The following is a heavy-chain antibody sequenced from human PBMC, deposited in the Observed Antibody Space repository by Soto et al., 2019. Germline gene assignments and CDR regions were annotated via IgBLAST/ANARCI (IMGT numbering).Heavy chain of an antibody. V-gene: IGHV3-23*01. J-gene: IGHJ6*02. CDR1: GFNFSSYA. Sequence: EVQLLESGGGLIQPRGSLRLSCAASGFNFSSYAMSWVRQAPGRGLEWVSAISGAVNNTYYTDSVKGRFTISRDNSKNTLYLQMNSLRADDTAVYYCAKWVGGSGTVVGGMDVWGQGTTVTVSS. D-gene: IGHD3-10*01. CDR3: AKWVGGSGTVVGGMDV. CDR2: ISGAVNNT.